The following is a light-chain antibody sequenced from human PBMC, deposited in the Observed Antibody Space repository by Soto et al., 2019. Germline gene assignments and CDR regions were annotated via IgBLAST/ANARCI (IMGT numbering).Light chain of an antibody. V-gene: IGKV1-12*01. CDR3: QQADSFPIT. J-gene: IGKJ1*01. CDR1: EDINSR. Sequence: DIQMTQSQSSVSASVGDRVTISCRASEDINSRLAWYQQKPGNAPKLLIYAAFILQSGVPSRFSGYGSGADFTLSISSLQPEDFATYYCQQADSFPITFGQGTKVDIK. CDR2: AAF.